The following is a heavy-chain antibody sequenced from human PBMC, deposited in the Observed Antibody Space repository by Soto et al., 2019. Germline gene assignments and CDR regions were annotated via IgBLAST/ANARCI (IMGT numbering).Heavy chain of an antibody. V-gene: IGHV4-39*01. CDR3: ARQESTYYYGSGTAIGDYYMDV. CDR2: IYYSGST. CDR1: GGSISSSSYY. D-gene: IGHD3-10*01. Sequence: SETLSLTCTVSGGSISSSSYYWGWIRQPPGKGLEWIGSIYYSGSTYYNPSLKSRVTISVDTSKNQFSLKLSSVTAADTAVYYCARQESTYYYGSGTAIGDYYMDVWGKGTTVTVSS. J-gene: IGHJ6*03.